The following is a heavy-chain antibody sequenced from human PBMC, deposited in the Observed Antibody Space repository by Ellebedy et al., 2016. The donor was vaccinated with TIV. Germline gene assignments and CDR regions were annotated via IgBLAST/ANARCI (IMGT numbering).Heavy chain of an antibody. CDR2: IYSGGDGGDT. D-gene: IGHD3-16*01. CDR1: GFTVSSNY. CDR3: VTWGQSYGR. V-gene: IGHV3-53*01. Sequence: GESLKISCAASGFTVSSNYMNWVRQAPGKGLEWVSVIYSGGDGGDTYYADSVKGRFTISRDNSKNTLYLQMNSLRAEDTAVYYCVTWGQSYGRWGQGSLVTISS. J-gene: IGHJ4*02.